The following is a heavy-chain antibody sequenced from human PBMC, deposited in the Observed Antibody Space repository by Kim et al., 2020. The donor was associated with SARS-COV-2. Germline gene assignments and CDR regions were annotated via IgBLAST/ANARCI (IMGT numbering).Heavy chain of an antibody. CDR3: ARDSSGWYAYFDY. D-gene: IGHD6-19*01. CDR2: IIPILGIA. Sequence: SVKVSCKASGGTFSSYAISWVRQAPGQGLEWMGRIIPILGIANYAQKFQGRVTITADKSTSTAYMELSSLRSEDTAVYYCARDSSGWYAYFDYWGQGTL. J-gene: IGHJ4*02. V-gene: IGHV1-69*04. CDR1: GGTFSSYA.